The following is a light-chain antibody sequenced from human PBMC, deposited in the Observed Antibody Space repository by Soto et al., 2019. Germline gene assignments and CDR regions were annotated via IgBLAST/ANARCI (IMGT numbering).Light chain of an antibody. V-gene: IGKV1-33*01. CDR1: QDIRNY. Sequence: DLQMTQSPSSLSASVGDRVTITCQASQDIRNYLHWYQQKPGKAPNLLIYDASNLKTGVPSRFSGSGSGTDFTFTISSLQPEDIATYYCQHYDHLPPLSFGGGTKVEIK. CDR3: QHYDHLPPLS. J-gene: IGKJ4*01. CDR2: DAS.